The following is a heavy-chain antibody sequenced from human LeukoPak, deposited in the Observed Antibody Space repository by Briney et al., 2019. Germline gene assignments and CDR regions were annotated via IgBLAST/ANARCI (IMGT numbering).Heavy chain of an antibody. CDR1: GGSISSSSYY. Sequence: SETLSLTCTVSGGSISSSSYYWGWIRQPPGKGLERIGSIYYSGSTYYNPSLKSRVTISVDTSKNQFSLKLSSVTAADTAVYYCARRYYDFWSGYGSWFDPWGQGTLVTVSS. J-gene: IGHJ5*02. V-gene: IGHV4-39*01. D-gene: IGHD3-3*01. CDR2: IYYSGST. CDR3: ARRYYDFWSGYGSWFDP.